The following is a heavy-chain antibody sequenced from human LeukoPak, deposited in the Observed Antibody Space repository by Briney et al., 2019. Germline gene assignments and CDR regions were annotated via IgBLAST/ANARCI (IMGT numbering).Heavy chain of an antibody. V-gene: IGHV3-49*03. CDR1: GFTFSDYY. D-gene: IGHD1-26*01. CDR2: IRSKAYGGTT. CDR3: TRDLLVGATTTAFDI. J-gene: IGHJ3*02. Sequence: PGGSLRLSCAASGFTFSDYYMSWIRQAPGKGLEWVGFIRSKAYGGTTEYAASVKGRFTISRDDSKSIAYLQMNSLKTEDTAVYYCTRDLLVGATTTAFDIWGQGTMVTVSS.